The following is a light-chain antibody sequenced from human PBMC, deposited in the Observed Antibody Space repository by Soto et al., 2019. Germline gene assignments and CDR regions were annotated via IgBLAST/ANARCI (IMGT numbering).Light chain of an antibody. V-gene: IGKV1-5*03. CDR3: QQYNSYRRT. CDR1: QSISSW. J-gene: IGKJ1*01. Sequence: DIQMTQSPSTLSASVGDRVTITCRASQSISSWLAWYQQKPGKAPKLLIYKASSLESGVPSRFSGSGSGTDFTLTISSLLPDDFATYYCQQYNSYRRTFGQGTKVEIK. CDR2: KAS.